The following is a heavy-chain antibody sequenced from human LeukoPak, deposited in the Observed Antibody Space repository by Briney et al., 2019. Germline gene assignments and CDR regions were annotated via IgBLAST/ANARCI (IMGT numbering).Heavy chain of an antibody. V-gene: IGHV3-21*01. J-gene: IGHJ4*02. CDR2: ISSSSSYI. D-gene: IGHD3-10*01. Sequence: KSGGSLRLSCAASGFTFSSYSMDWVRQAPGKGLEWVSSISSSSSYIYYADSVKGRFTISRDNAKNSLYLQMNSLRAEDTAVYYCARHYYGSGATFDYWGQGTRVTVSS. CDR3: ARHYYGSGATFDY. CDR1: GFTFSSYS.